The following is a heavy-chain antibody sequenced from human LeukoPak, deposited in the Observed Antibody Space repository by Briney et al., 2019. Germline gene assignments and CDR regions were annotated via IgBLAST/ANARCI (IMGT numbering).Heavy chain of an antibody. CDR2: ISDDGSNK. D-gene: IGHD5-18*01. Sequence: GGSLRLSCAASGFTFSTYVMHWVRPAPGKGLEWVALISDDGSNKYYVDSVKGRFTISRDNSKNTLYLQMNSLRAEDTAMYYCAKDRGYSYGHSFDYWGQGTLVTVSS. CDR1: GFTFSTYV. J-gene: IGHJ4*02. V-gene: IGHV3-30*18. CDR3: AKDRGYSYGHSFDY.